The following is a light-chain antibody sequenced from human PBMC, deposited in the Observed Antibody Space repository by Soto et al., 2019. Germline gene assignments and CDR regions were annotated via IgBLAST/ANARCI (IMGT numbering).Light chain of an antibody. Sequence: DIQMTQSPSSLSASVGDRVIITCRASQSVTNFLNWYQQKPGKAPNLLIYAASSLQSGVPSRFSGSASGTAFTLTISSLQPEDFATYYRQQSYTTPWTFGQGTKVDIK. CDR2: AAS. CDR3: QQSYTTPWT. V-gene: IGKV1-39*01. J-gene: IGKJ1*01. CDR1: QSVTNF.